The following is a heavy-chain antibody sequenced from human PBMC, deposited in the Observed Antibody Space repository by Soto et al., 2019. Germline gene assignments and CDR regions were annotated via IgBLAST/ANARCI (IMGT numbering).Heavy chain of an antibody. Sequence: QVQLVQSGAEVKKPGASVKVSCKASGYTFSSYVISWVRQAPGQGLEWMGWISAYNGNTKYAQKRQGRVTMTTDTSTSTAYREMRSLRSDDTAVYYCARDVTPPDYWGQGTLVTVSS. CDR2: ISAYNGNT. CDR1: GYTFSSYV. CDR3: ARDVTPPDY. V-gene: IGHV1-18*01. J-gene: IGHJ4*02.